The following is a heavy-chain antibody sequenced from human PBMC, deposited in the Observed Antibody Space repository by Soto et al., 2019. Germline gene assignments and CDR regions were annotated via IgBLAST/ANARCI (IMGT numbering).Heavy chain of an antibody. CDR1: GFTFNRQD. CDR2: IIPMFGTP. V-gene: IGHV1-69*13. D-gene: IGHD5-12*01. J-gene: IGHJ4*02. CDR3: ATSERRDGYSFDY. Sequence: SVKVSCKASGFTFNRQDMRWVRQAPGQGLEWMGGIIPMFGTPHYAEKFQDRVTITADESTGTAYLELSSLTSEDTAVYYCATSERRDGYSFDYWGPATLVIVS.